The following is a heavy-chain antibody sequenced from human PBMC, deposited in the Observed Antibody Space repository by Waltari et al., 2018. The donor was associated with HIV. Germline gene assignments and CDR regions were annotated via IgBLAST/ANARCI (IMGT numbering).Heavy chain of an antibody. CDR2: ISSSSSTI. V-gene: IGHV3-48*02. J-gene: IGHJ5*02. D-gene: IGHD6-19*01. CDR1: GFTFSSYS. Sequence: EVQLVESGGGLVQPGGSLRLSCAASGFTFSSYSLNWVRQAPGEGLEWVSYISSSSSTIYDADSVKGRFTISRDNAKNSLYLQMNSLRDEDTAVYYCARDRSSGWYDWFDPWGQGTLVTVSS. CDR3: ARDRSSGWYDWFDP.